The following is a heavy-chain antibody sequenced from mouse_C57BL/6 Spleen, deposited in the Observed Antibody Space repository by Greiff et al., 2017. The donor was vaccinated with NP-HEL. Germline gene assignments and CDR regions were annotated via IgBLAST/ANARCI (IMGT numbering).Heavy chain of an antibody. D-gene: IGHD2-4*01. CDR3: TAGRYDYDEAWFAY. V-gene: IGHV6-3*01. J-gene: IGHJ3*01. CDR1: GFTFSNYW. CDR2: IRLKSDNYAT. Sequence: DVQLQESGGGLVQPGGSMKLSCVASGFTFSNYWMNWVRQSPEKGLEWVAQIRLKSDNYATHYAESVKGRFTISRDDSKSSVYLQMNNLRAEDTGIYYCTAGRYDYDEAWFAYWGQGTLVTVSA.